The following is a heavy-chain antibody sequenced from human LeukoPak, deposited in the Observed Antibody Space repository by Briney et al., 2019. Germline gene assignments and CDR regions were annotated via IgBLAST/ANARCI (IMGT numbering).Heavy chain of an antibody. CDR2: IYYSGST. Sequence: PSETLSLTCTVSGGSVSSGNSYWSWIRQPPGKGLEWIGYIYYSGSTNYNPSLKSRVTISVDTSKNQLSLKLTSVIAADTAMYYCARAGSYFDFWGQGTLVTVSS. J-gene: IGHJ4*02. V-gene: IGHV4-61*01. D-gene: IGHD3-10*01. CDR1: GGSVSSGNSY. CDR3: ARAGSYFDF.